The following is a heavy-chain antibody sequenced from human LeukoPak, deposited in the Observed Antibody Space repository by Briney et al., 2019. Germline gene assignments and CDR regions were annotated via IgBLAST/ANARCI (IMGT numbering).Heavy chain of an antibody. CDR3: AKDIQLSA. CDR2: IASSGRNT. V-gene: IGHV3-23*01. Sequence: GGSLRLSCAASGFNFNDAAMTWVREAPGKGLEWVSLIASSGRNTYSTDSVRGRFTISRDNSKKTLSLQMNSLRVEDTAIYYCAKDIQLSAWGLGTMVTVSS. CDR1: GFNFNDAA. D-gene: IGHD5-24*01. J-gene: IGHJ3*01.